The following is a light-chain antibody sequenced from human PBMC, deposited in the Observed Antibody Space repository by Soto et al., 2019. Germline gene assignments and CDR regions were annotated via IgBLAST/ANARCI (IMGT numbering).Light chain of an antibody. V-gene: IGKV3-15*01. CDR1: QSVTRK. CDR2: DAS. CDR3: RQYSDWPRT. Sequence: EILMTQSPASLSVSPGEGATLSCRASQSVTRKLAWYQQKPGRAPRLLISDASTRATDIPPRFSGSGSGTEFTLTISSLQSDDIAVYYCRQYSDWPRTFGQGTKVDIK. J-gene: IGKJ1*01.